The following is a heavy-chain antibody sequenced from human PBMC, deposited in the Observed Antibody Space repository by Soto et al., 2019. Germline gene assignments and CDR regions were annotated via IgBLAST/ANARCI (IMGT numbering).Heavy chain of an antibody. J-gene: IGHJ5*02. CDR1: GDSVSSNSAA. CDR2: TYFKSRWYH. D-gene: IGHD5-12*01. CDR3: AREVEPEYSPSCFDP. V-gene: IGHV6-1*01. Sequence: SQTLSLTCVISGDSVSSNSAAWSWIRQSPSRGLEWLGRTYFKSRWYHDYAVSVNSRITINPDTSKNQLSLHLNSVTPEDTAVYYCAREVEPEYSPSCFDPWGRGTLVTVSS.